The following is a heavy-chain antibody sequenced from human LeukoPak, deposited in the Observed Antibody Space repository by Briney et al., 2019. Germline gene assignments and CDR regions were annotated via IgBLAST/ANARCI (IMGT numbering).Heavy chain of an antibody. V-gene: IGHV4-59*01. D-gene: IGHD7-27*01. CDR3: ARRTGYDAFDI. J-gene: IGHJ3*02. CDR1: GGSISSYY. Sequence: PSETLSLTCTVSGGSISSYYWSWIRQPPGKGLEWIGYIYYSGSTSYNPSLKSRVTISVDTSKNQFSLKLSSVTAADTAVYYCARRTGYDAFDIWGQGTMVTVSS. CDR2: IYYSGST.